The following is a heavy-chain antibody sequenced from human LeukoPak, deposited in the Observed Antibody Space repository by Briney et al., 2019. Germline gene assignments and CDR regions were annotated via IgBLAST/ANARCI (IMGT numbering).Heavy chain of an antibody. J-gene: IGHJ4*02. CDR2: IYYSGIT. CDR1: GGSISSGDYY. D-gene: IGHD3-3*01. V-gene: IGHV4-30-4*08. Sequence: SQTLSLTCTVSGGSISSGDYYWSWIRQPPGKGLEWIGYIYYSGITYYNPSLKSRVTISVDTSKNQFSLKLSSVTAADTAVYYRARGGYDFWSGLVGYFDYWGQGTLVTVSS. CDR3: ARGGYDFWSGLVGYFDY.